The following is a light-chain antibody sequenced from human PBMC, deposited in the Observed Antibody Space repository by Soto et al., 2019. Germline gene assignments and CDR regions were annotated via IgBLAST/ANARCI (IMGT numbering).Light chain of an antibody. Sequence: DIQMTQSPSSLSASVGDSVTITCQASQDISNYLNWYQQKPGKAPKLLIFDASNLETGVPSRFSGSGSGTDFTFTISSLQPEDFALYSCQQYDSLPYSFGQGTKLEI. J-gene: IGKJ2*01. CDR2: DAS. V-gene: IGKV1-33*01. CDR3: QQYDSLPYS. CDR1: QDISNY.